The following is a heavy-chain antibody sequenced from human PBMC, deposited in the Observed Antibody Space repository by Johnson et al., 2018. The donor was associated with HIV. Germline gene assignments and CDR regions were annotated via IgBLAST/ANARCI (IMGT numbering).Heavy chain of an antibody. J-gene: IGHJ3*02. Sequence: QVQLVESGGGVVQPGRSLRVSCAASGFTFSSYGIHWVRQAPGKGLEWVAAIWYDGSNKYYADSVKGRFTISRDNSKNTLYLQMNSLRAEDTAVYYCAKQQLVPEDAFDIWGQGTMVTVSS. CDR1: GFTFSSYG. V-gene: IGHV3-33*06. D-gene: IGHD6-6*01. CDR2: IWYDGSNK. CDR3: AKQQLVPEDAFDI.